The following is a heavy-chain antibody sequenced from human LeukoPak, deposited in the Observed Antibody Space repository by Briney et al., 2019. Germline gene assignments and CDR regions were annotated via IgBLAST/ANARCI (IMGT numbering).Heavy chain of an antibody. CDR2: ISSSSSYI. D-gene: IGHD3-10*01. J-gene: IGHJ4*02. CDR1: GFTFSSYS. Sequence: GGSLRLSCAASGFTFSSYSMNWVRQAPGKGLEWVSSISSSSSYIYYADSVKGRFTISRDNAKNSLYLQMNSLRAEDTAVYYCATESDYYGSGSNPYFDYWAREPWSPSPQ. V-gene: IGHV3-21*01. CDR3: ATESDYYGSGSNPYFDY.